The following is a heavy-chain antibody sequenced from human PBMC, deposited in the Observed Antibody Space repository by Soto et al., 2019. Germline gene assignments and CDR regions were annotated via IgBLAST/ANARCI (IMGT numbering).Heavy chain of an antibody. CDR1: GGSFSGYY. D-gene: IGHD2-2*02. CDR3: ARGGGKLYAYYYYGMDV. V-gene: IGHV4-34*01. J-gene: IGHJ6*02. Sequence: QVQLQQWGAGLLKPSETLSLTCAVYGGSFSGYYWSWIRQPPGKGLEWIGESNHSGSTHYNPSVKRRVTISVDTAQNQFSLKLSSVTAAVTAVYYCARGGGKLYAYYYYGMDVWGQGTTVTVSS. CDR2: SNHSGST.